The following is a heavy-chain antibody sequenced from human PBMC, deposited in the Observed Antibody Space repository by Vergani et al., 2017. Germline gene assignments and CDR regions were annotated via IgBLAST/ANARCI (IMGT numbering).Heavy chain of an antibody. D-gene: IGHD3-3*01. J-gene: IGHJ6*02. CDR1: GFTFSSYS. CDR2: ISSSSSYI. CDR3: ARAGLGYSHPNYDCWSCYSYYYGMDV. Sequence: EVQLVESGGGLVKPGGSLRLSCVASGFTFSSYSMNWVRQAPGKGLEWVSSISSSSSYIYYADSVKGRFTISRDNSKNSLYLQMNSLRDEDSAVYYCARAGLGYSHPNYDCWSCYSYYYGMDVWGQGTTVNVS. V-gene: IGHV3-21*01.